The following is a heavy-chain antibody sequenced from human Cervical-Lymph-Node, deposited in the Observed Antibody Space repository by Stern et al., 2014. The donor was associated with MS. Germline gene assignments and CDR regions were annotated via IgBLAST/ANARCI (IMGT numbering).Heavy chain of an antibody. D-gene: IGHD4/OR15-4a*01. Sequence: QLVQSGAEVKKPGASVNVSCKASGYTFTHYHIHWVRQAPGQGLEWMAMINPSGGSTTYGQKFQGRVTLTRDTSTSTVYMELRSLRSDDTALYYCARDMVDADKWFDPWGQGTLVTVSS. J-gene: IGHJ5*02. CDR1: GYTFTHYH. CDR2: INPSGGST. CDR3: ARDMVDADKWFDP. V-gene: IGHV1-46*01.